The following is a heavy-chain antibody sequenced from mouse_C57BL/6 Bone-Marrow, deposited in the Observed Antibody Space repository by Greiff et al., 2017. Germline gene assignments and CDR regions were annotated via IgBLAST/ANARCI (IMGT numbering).Heavy chain of an antibody. D-gene: IGHD1-1*01. V-gene: IGHV5-4*01. CDR1: GFTFSSYA. J-gene: IGHJ4*01. Sequence: EVQVVESGGGLVKPGGSLKLSCAASGFTFSSYAMSWVRQTPEKRLEWVATISDGGSYTYYPDNVKGRFTISRDNAKNNLYLQMSHLKSEDKAMYYCARGDYYGSTYYAMDYWGQGTSVTVSS. CDR2: ISDGGSYT. CDR3: ARGDYYGSTYYAMDY.